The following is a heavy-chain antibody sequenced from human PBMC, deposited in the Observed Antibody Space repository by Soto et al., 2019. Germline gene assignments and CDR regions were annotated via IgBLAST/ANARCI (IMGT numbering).Heavy chain of an antibody. J-gene: IGHJ6*02. CDR3: ARGFLPKAIVVVVAQYYGMDV. Sequence: GGSLRLSCAASGFTFSSYSMNWVRQAPGKWLEWVSSISSSSSYIYYADSVKGRFTISRDNAKNSRYLQMNSLRAEDTAVYYCARGFLPKAIVVVVAQYYGMDVWGQGXTLNV. V-gene: IGHV3-21*01. D-gene: IGHD2-15*01. CDR1: GFTFSSYS. CDR2: ISSSSSYI.